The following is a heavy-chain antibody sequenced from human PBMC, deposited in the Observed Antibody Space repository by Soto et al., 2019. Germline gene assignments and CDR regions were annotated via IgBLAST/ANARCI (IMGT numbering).Heavy chain of an antibody. D-gene: IGHD2-8*02. CDR1: GGSISSYY. J-gene: IGHJ5*02. V-gene: IGHV4-59*01. Sequence: QVQLQESGPGLVKPSETLSLTCTVSGGSISSYYWSWIRQPPGKGLEWIGYIYYSGSTNYNPSLKSRVTISVDTSKNQFSLKLSSVTAADTAVYYCARVFVLGDWFDPWGQGTLVTVSS. CDR3: ARVFVLGDWFDP. CDR2: IYYSGST.